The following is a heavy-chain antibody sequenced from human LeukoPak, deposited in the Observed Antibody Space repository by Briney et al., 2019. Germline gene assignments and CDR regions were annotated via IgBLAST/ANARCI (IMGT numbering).Heavy chain of an antibody. V-gene: IGHV1-18*01. J-gene: IGHJ5*02. CDR3: ARAGRDKRYCSSTSCYDRYNWFDP. D-gene: IGHD2-2*01. CDR1: GYTFTSYG. CDR2: ISAYNGNT. Sequence: ASVKVSCKASGYTFTSYGISWVRQAPGQGLEWMGWISAYNGNTNYAQKLQGRVTMTTDTSTSTAYMELRSLRSEDTAVYYCARAGRDKRYCSSTSCYDRYNWFDPWGQGTLVTVSS.